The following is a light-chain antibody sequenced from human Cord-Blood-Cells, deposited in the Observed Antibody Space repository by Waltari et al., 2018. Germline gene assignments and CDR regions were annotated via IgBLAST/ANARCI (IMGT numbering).Light chain of an antibody. V-gene: IGLV2-14*03. Sequence: QSALTQPASVSGSPGQSITISCTGTSRDVGGYNYVSWYQQHPGKAPKLMIYDGSNRPSVVSNRFSGSKSGNTASLTISGLQAEDEADYYCSSYTSSSTYVFGTGTKVTVL. CDR3: SSYTSSSTYV. CDR2: DGS. CDR1: SRDVGGYNY. J-gene: IGLJ1*01.